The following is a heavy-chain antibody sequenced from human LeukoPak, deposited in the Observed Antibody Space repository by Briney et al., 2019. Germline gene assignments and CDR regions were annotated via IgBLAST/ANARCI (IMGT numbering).Heavy chain of an antibody. D-gene: IGHD3-22*01. V-gene: IGHV4-34*01. CDR3: ARGASDYYDSTSLAY. J-gene: IGHJ4*02. CDR2: INHSGST. CDR1: GGSFSGYY. Sequence: SETLSLTCAVYGGSFSGYYWSWIRQPPGKGLEWIGEINHSGSTNYSPSLKSRVTISVDTSKNQFSLKLSSVTAADTAVYYCARGASDYYDSTSLAYWGQGTLVTVSS.